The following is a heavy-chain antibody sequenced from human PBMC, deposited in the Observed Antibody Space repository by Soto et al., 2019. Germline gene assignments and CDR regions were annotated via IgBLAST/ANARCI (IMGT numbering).Heavy chain of an antibody. Sequence: GGSLRLSCAASGFTFSSYSMNWVRQAPGKGLEWVSSISSSSSYIYYADSVKGRFTISRDNAKNSLYLQMNSLRAEDTAVYYCARDHGDPGSSGFDYWGQGTLVTVSS. D-gene: IGHD3-10*01. CDR3: ARDHGDPGSSGFDY. J-gene: IGHJ4*02. CDR1: GFTFSSYS. V-gene: IGHV3-21*01. CDR2: ISSSSSYI.